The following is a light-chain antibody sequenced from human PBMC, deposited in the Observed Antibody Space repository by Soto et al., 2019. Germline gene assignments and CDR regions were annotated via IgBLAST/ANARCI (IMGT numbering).Light chain of an antibody. V-gene: IGLV1-44*01. J-gene: IGLJ1*01. CDR3: AAWDDSLHVHYV. CDR2: SNN. Sequence: QSVLTQPPSASGTPGQRVTISCSGSSSNIGSNTVNWYQQLPGTAPKLLIYSNNQRPSGVPDRFSGSKSGTSASLAISGLQSEDEADYDCAAWDDSLHVHYVFGTGTKVTVL. CDR1: SSNIGSNT.